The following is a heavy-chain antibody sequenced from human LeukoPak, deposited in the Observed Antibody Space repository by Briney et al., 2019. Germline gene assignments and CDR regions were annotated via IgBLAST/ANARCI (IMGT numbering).Heavy chain of an antibody. CDR1: GYTFTNYC. CDR2: IDPSGGST. V-gene: IGHV1-46*01. CDR3: ARDREVGSSRRYFDY. Sequence: ASVKVSCKASGYTFTNYCMHWVRLAPGQGLEWMGIIDPSGGSTTYAQKFQGRVTMSRDTSTSTVYMDLSSLRSEDAAVYYCARDREVGSSRRYFDYWGQGTLVTVSS. D-gene: IGHD1-26*01. J-gene: IGHJ4*02.